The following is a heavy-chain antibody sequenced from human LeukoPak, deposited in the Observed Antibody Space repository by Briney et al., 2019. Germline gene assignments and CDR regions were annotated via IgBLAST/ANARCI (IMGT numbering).Heavy chain of an antibody. Sequence: GGSLRLSCAASGFTFSSYAISWVRQAPGKGLEYVSAISSNGGSTYYANSVKGRFTISRDNSKNTLYLQMGSLRAEDMAVYYCARRGYSYGYTDYWGQGTLVTVSS. CDR3: ARRGYSYGYTDY. CDR1: GFTFSSYA. CDR2: ISSNGGST. V-gene: IGHV3-64*01. D-gene: IGHD5-18*01. J-gene: IGHJ4*02.